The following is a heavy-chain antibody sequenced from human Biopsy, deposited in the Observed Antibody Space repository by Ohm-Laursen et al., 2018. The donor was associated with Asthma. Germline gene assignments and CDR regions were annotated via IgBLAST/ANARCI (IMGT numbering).Heavy chain of an antibody. CDR2: MYYGETT. CDR1: SGSGGYMRSGNYY. J-gene: IGHJ5*01. CDR3: ARHDHRWDTYADF. V-gene: IGHV4-39*01. D-gene: IGHD5-18*01. Sequence: SETLSLTCSLSSGSGGYMRSGNYYWGWIRQPPGKGLEWIGSMYYGETTYYSPSLKSRVTISVDTSKNQFSLILSSVTAADTAVYYCARHDHRWDTYADFWGHGTLVTVSS.